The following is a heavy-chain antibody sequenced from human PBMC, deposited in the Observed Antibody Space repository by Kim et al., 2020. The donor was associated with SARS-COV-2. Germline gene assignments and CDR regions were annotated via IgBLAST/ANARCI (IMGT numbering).Heavy chain of an antibody. V-gene: IGHV1-2*04. CDR1: GYTFTGYY. D-gene: IGHD6-13*01. CDR3: ARDGIAAAGTRASYYYYYGMDG. CDR2: INPNSGGT. Sequence: ASVKVSCKASGYTFTGYYMHWVRQAPGQGLEWMGWINPNSGGTNYAQKFQGWVTMTRDTSISTAYMELSRLRSDDTAVYYCARDGIAAAGTRASYYYYYGMDGWGQGTTVTVSS. J-gene: IGHJ6*02.